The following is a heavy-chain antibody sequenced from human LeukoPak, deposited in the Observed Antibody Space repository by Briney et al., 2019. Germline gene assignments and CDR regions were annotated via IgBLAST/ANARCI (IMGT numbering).Heavy chain of an antibody. V-gene: IGHV4-34*01. CDR2: INHSGST. J-gene: IGHJ4*02. CDR1: GGSFSVYY. Sequence: PSETLSLTCAVYGGSFSVYYWSWIRQPPGKGLEWIGEINHSGSTNYNPSLKSRVTISVDTSKNQFSLKLSSVTAADTAVYYCARGRDYVWGSYRFDYWGQGTLVTVSS. CDR3: ARGRDYVWGSYRFDY. D-gene: IGHD3-16*02.